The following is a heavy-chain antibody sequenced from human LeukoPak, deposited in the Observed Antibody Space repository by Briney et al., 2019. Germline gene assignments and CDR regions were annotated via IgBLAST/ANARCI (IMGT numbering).Heavy chain of an antibody. CDR2: ISDGGTSV. Sequence: GRSLRLSCAASGFTFSSYNMNWVRQAPGKGLEWVSSISDGGTSVFYAGSVKGRFTISRDNAKNSLYLQMNSLRAEDTAIYYCARAGSGWYPVNWGQGTLVTVS. D-gene: IGHD6-19*01. CDR1: GFTFSSYN. V-gene: IGHV3-21*01. CDR3: ARAGSGWYPVN. J-gene: IGHJ4*02.